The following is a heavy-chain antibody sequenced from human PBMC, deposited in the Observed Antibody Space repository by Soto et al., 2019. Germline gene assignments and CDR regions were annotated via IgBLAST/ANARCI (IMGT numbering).Heavy chain of an antibody. J-gene: IGHJ6*03. V-gene: IGHV4-34*01. CDR3: ARGYCSSTSCYYYYYYYMDV. CDR1: GGSFSGYC. CDR2: INHSGST. D-gene: IGHD2-2*01. Sequence: QVQLQQWGAGLLKPSETLSLTCAVYGGSFSGYCWSWIRQPPGKGLEWIGEINHSGSTNYNPSLKSRVTISVDTSKNQFSLKLSSVTAADTAVYYCARGYCSSTSCYYYYYYYMDVWGKGTTVTVSS.